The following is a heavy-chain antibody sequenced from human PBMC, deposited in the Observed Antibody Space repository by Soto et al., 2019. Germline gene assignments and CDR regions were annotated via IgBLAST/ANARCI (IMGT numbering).Heavy chain of an antibody. Sequence: ASVKVSCKASGYTFTSYYMHWVRQAPGQGLEWMGIINPSGGSTSYAQQFQGRVTMTRDTSTSTVYMELSSRRSEDTAVYYCAREYMGRGVITRANTDYRGQGTLVTVSS. J-gene: IGHJ4*02. CDR2: INPSGGST. CDR3: AREYMGRGVITRANTDY. V-gene: IGHV1-46*01. CDR1: GYTFTSYY. D-gene: IGHD3-10*01.